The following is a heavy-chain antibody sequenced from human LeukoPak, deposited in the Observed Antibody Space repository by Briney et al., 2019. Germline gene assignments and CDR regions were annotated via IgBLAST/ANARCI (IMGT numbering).Heavy chain of an antibody. D-gene: IGHD3-10*01. CDR3: ARDGPIGVYY. V-gene: IGHV4-34*01. J-gene: IGHJ4*02. Sequence: SETLSLTCAVYGGSFSGYYWSWIRQPPGKGLEWIGEINHSGSTNYNPSLKGRVTISVDTSKNQFSLKLSSVTAADTAVYYCARDGPIGVYYWGQGTLVTVSS. CDR2: INHSGST. CDR1: GGSFSGYY.